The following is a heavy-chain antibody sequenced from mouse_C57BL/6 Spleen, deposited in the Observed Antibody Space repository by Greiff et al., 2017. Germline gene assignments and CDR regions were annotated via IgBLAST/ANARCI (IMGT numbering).Heavy chain of an antibody. CDR3: ARPPHYYGSSPLDY. V-gene: IGHV1-82*01. D-gene: IGHD1-1*01. CDR2: IYPGDGDT. Sequence: VQLQQSGPELVKPGASVKISCKASGYAFSSSWMNWVKQRPGKGLEWIGRIYPGDGDTNYNAKFKGKATLTADKSSSTAFMQLSSLTSDDSAVYVCARPPHYYGSSPLDYWGQGTTLTVSS. J-gene: IGHJ2*01. CDR1: GYAFSSSW.